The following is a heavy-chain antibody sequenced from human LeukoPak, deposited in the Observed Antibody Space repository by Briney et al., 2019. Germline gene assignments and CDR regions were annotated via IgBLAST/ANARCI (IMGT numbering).Heavy chain of an antibody. CDR2: ISDIGSI. D-gene: IGHD2/OR15-2a*01. V-gene: IGHV4-61*05. CDR1: GGSISSSSYY. J-gene: IGHJ4*02. CDR3: AGHHPRNTVDF. Sequence: SETLSLTCTVSGGSISSSSYYWSWIRQPPGKGLEWIAYISDIGSINYNPSLKSRVTISLETSMNQFSLKLSSVTAADTAVYYCAGHHPRNTVDFWGQGTLVTVSS.